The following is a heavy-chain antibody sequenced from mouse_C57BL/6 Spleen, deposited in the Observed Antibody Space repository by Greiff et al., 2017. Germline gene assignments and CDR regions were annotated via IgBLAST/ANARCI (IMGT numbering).Heavy chain of an antibody. Sequence: VQLQQSGPELVRPGASVTLSCKASGYTFTDSDMHWVKQTPVHGLEWIGPIDPEDGSTDYNQKFKGKAILTADKSSSTAYMELRSLTSEDSAVYYSARSDSGGYLYIDYWGQGTTRTVSS. CDR1: GYTFTDSD. V-gene: IGHV1-15*01. CDR3: ARSDSGGYLYIDY. CDR2: IDPEDGST. J-gene: IGHJ2*01. D-gene: IGHD3-2*02.